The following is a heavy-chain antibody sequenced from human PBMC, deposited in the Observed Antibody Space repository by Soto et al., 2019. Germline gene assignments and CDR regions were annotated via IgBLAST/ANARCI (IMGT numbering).Heavy chain of an antibody. J-gene: IGHJ4*02. V-gene: IGHV3-23*01. CDR2: VSDDGGNT. D-gene: IGHD6-19*01. Sequence: GGSLRLSCAASGFTFSSYAMGWVHQAPGKGLELVATVSDDGGNTHYADSVKGRFTISRDSSKNTVSLEMTSLRAEDTAVYYCAKGGRQWLVTSDFNYWGQGALVTVSS. CDR3: AKGGRQWLVTSDFNY. CDR1: GFTFSSYA.